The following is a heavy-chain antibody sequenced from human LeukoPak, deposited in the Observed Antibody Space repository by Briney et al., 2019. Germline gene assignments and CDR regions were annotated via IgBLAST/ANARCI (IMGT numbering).Heavy chain of an antibody. D-gene: IGHD6-13*01. CDR1: GCTFSSYA. CDR2: ISGSGDNT. Sequence: GSLRPSCAASGCTFSSYAMSWVRQPPGKGLKWVSGISGSGDNTYYADSVKGRFTISRDNSKKTLYLHLNSLRVEDAAVYYCAKDGYSSIPGFHFEYWGQGTPVTVSS. J-gene: IGHJ4*02. CDR3: AKDGYSSIPGFHFEY. V-gene: IGHV3-23*01.